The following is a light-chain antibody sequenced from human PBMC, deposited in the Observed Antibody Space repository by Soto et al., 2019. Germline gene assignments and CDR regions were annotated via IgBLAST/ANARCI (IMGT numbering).Light chain of an antibody. J-gene: IGKJ4*01. V-gene: IGKV1-5*03. CDR3: QQYSSWPLT. CDR1: QSFSSW. CDR2: KAS. Sequence: DIQMTQSPSTLSASVGDRVTITCRASQSFSSWLAWYQQKPGKAPKLLIYKASTVETGVPSRFSGSGSGTEFSLTISSLQPDDFATYYCQQYSSWPLTFGGGTTVGIK.